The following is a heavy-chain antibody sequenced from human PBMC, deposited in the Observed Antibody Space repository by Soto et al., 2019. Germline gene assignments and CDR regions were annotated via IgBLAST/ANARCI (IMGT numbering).Heavy chain of an antibody. CDR3: ARDAYDYDDTSGYYRH. D-gene: IGHD3-22*01. V-gene: IGHV1-8*01. J-gene: IGHJ4*02. CDR1: GYTFTSYD. CDR2: MNPNSGNT. Sequence: ASVKVSCKASGYTFTSYDINWVRQATGQGFEWMGWMNPNSGNTGYAQKFQGRVTMTRDTSITTAYMELSSLRSEDTAVYYCARDAYDYDDTSGYYRHWGQGTLVTVSS.